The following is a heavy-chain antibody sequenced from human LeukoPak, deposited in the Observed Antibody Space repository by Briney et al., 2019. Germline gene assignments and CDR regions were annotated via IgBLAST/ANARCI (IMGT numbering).Heavy chain of an antibody. CDR1: DGSFSGYY. J-gene: IGHJ4*02. CDR3: ARENYGSGLFDY. D-gene: IGHD3-10*01. CDR2: INHSGSA. Sequence: SETLSLTCAVYDGSFSGYYCSWIRQPPGKGLEWIGEINHSGSANYNPSLKSRVTMSVDTSKNQFSLKLSSVTAADTAVYYCARENYGSGLFDYWGQGTLVTVSS. V-gene: IGHV4-34*01.